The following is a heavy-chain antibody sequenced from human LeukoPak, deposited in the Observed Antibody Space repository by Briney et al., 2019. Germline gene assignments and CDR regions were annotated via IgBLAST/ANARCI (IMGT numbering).Heavy chain of an antibody. CDR3: ARDNRYFDI. CDR2: IYYSGST. CDR1: GGSLSSNDYY. J-gene: IGHJ3*02. Sequence: SQTLSLTCTVSGGSLSSNDYYWCWIRQAPGKGLEWIGYIYYSGSTFYNPSLKSRVTISVDTSKNQFFLKLTSVTAADTALYYCARDNRYFDIWGQGTVVTVSS. D-gene: IGHD5-18*01. V-gene: IGHV4-30-4*01.